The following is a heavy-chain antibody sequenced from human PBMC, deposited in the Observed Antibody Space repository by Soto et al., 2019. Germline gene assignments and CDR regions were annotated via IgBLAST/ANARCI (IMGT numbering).Heavy chain of an antibody. CDR1: GDSISSSNYY. J-gene: IGHJ5*02. V-gene: IGHV4-39*01. D-gene: IGHD5-18*01. CDR2: MYNGGST. Sequence: SETLSLTCTVSGDSISSSNYYWGWIRQPPGKGLEWIGSMYNGGSTYYNPSLKSRVTISVDTSKNQFSLELSSVTAADTAVYYCASLKLGYSTFDPWGQGTLVTVSS. CDR3: ASLKLGYSTFDP.